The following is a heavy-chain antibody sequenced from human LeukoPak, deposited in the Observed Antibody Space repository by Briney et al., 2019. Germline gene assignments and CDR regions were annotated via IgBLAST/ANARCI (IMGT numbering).Heavy chain of an antibody. D-gene: IGHD2-21*01. CDR1: GGSISSYY. Sequence: PSEALSLTCTVSGGSISSYYWSWIRQPPGKGLEWIGNIYYSGSTNYNPSLWSRVTISVDTSKNQCSLKLSSVTAADTAVYYCARGGDPHYGMDVWGQGTTVTVSS. CDR2: IYYSGST. CDR3: ARGGDPHYGMDV. J-gene: IGHJ6*02. V-gene: IGHV4-59*01.